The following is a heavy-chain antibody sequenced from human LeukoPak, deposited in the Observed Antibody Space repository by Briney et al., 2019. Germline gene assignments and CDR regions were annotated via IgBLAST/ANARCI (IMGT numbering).Heavy chain of an antibody. Sequence: SVKVSCKASGGTFSSYAISWVRQAPGQGLEWMGGIIPIFGTANYAQKFQGRVTITADESTSTAYMELSSLRSEDTAVYYCARDLRGYCSGGSCYADYYYYYYMDVWGKGTTVTVSS. V-gene: IGHV1-69*13. J-gene: IGHJ6*03. CDR1: GGTFSSYA. D-gene: IGHD2-15*01. CDR3: ARDLRGYCSGGSCYADYYYYYYMDV. CDR2: IIPIFGTA.